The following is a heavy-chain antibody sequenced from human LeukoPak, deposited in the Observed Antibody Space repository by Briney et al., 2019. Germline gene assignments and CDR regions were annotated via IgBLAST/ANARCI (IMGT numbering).Heavy chain of an antibody. CDR2: INSDGSSS. CDR3: AICFSGCDH. J-gene: IGHJ4*02. D-gene: IGHD2-21*01. CDR1: GLPFNSFW. V-gene: IGHV3-74*01. Sequence: PGGSLRLSCVISGLPFNSFWMHWVRQAPGEGLVWVSRINSDGSSSAYADSVEGRFTISRNDAKNVLYLHMNSLRADDTAVYYCAICFSGCDHWGQGTLVTVSS.